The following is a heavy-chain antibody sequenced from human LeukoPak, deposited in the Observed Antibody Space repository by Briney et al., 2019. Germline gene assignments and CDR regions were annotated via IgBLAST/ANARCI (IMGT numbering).Heavy chain of an antibody. J-gene: IGHJ3*02. CDR2: MNPNSGNT. D-gene: IGHD3-16*01. V-gene: IGHV1-8*01. CDR3: ARSRGVLGGGFDAFNI. CDR1: GYTFTSYD. Sequence: ASVEVSCKASGYTFTSYDINWVRQATGEGLEWMGWMNPNSGNTGHAQNFQGRVTMTRSTSISTAYMELSSLRSEDTAVYYCARSRGVLGGGFDAFNIWGQGTMVTVSS.